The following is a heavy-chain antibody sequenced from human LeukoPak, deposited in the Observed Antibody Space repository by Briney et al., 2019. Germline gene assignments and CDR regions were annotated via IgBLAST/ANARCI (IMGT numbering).Heavy chain of an antibody. Sequence: PSETLSLTCTVSGGSISSYYWSWIRQPAGKGLEWIGRIYTRGSNNHRPALPSRVPMSVDTSKNQFSLKLSSVTAADTAVYYCARHNGDILTGYFDYWGQGTLVTVSS. J-gene: IGHJ4*02. CDR1: GGSISSYY. CDR2: IYTRGSN. D-gene: IGHD3-9*01. CDR3: ARHNGDILTGYFDY. V-gene: IGHV4-4*07.